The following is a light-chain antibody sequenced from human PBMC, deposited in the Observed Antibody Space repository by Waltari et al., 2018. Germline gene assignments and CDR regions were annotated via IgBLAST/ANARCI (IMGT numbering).Light chain of an antibody. V-gene: IGKV1-33*01. CDR1: QDIGMY. J-gene: IGKJ2*01. CDR3: QQYDNLPYT. Sequence: DIQLTQSQSSLSASAGDRITISCQASQDIGMYLSWFQQKPRKAPRILIFDASNVESGVPSRVSASGSGNHFTRTITSLQPEDVAMYYCQQYDNLPYTFGQGTKLEI. CDR2: DAS.